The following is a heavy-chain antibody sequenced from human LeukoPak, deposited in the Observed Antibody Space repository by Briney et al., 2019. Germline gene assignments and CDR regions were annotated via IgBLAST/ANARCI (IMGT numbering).Heavy chain of an antibody. Sequence: SETPSLTCAVYGGSFSGYYWSWIRQPPGKGLEWIGEINHSGSTNYNPSLKSRVTISVDTSKNQFSLKLSSVTAADTAVYYCARGSSIAAAGTFGWFDPWGQGTLVTVSS. J-gene: IGHJ5*02. CDR2: INHSGST. D-gene: IGHD6-13*01. V-gene: IGHV4-34*01. CDR1: GGSFSGYY. CDR3: ARGSSIAAAGTFGWFDP.